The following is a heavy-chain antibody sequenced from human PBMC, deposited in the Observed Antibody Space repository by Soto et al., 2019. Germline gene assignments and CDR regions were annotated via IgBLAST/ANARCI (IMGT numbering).Heavy chain of an antibody. V-gene: IGHV3-30-3*01. CDR1: GFTFSSYA. Sequence: QVQLVESGGGVVQPGRSLRLSCAASGFTFSSYAMHWVRQAPGKGLEWVAVISYDGSNKYYADSVKGRFTISRDNSKNTLYLQMNSLRAEDTAVYYCASGQLLYLFEYWGQGTLVTVSS. CDR2: ISYDGSNK. J-gene: IGHJ4*02. D-gene: IGHD2-2*02. CDR3: ASGQLLYLFEY.